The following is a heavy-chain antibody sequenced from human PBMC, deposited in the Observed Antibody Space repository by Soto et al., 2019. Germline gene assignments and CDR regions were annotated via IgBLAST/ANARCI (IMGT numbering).Heavy chain of an antibody. Sequence: GEALKISCKGSGYSFTSYWIGWVRQMPGKGLEWMGIIYPGDSDTRYSPSFQGQVTISADKSISTAYLHWSSLKASDTAVYYCARLPVFSSIAARPDYYDGQAVWGRGTTVTVSS. D-gene: IGHD6-6*01. J-gene: IGHJ6*02. CDR3: ARLPVFSSIAARPDYYDGQAV. CDR1: GYSFTSYW. CDR2: IYPGDSDT. V-gene: IGHV5-51*01.